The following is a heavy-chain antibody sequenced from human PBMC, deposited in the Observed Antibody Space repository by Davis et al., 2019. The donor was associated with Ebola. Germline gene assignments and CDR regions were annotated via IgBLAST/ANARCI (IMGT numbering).Heavy chain of an antibody. CDR1: GFTFSSYW. CDR3: ARAPMTTVTTALFYDYYMDV. CDR2: INEDGSEK. D-gene: IGHD4-11*01. J-gene: IGHJ6*03. V-gene: IGHV3-7*03. Sequence: GSLRLSCAASGFTFSSYWMSWVRQAPGKGLEWVANINEDGSEKYYVDSVKGRFTISRDNAKNSLYLQMNSLRAEDTAVYYCARAPMTTVTTALFYDYYMDVWDKGTTVTVSS.